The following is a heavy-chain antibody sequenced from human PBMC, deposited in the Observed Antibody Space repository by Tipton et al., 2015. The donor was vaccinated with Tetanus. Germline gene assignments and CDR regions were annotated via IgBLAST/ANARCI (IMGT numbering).Heavy chain of an antibody. CDR1: GTSFSTYY. V-gene: IGHV4-39*01. CDR2: IYYSGTT. D-gene: IGHD1-20*01. Sequence: TLSLTCAVSGTSFSTYYWGWIRQPPGKGLEWIGNIYYSGTTYYTSSLKSRVTISLDTSKNQFSLKMTSVTAADTAVYYCARQADNWPDPWGPGILVTVSS. J-gene: IGHJ5*02. CDR3: ARQADNWPDP.